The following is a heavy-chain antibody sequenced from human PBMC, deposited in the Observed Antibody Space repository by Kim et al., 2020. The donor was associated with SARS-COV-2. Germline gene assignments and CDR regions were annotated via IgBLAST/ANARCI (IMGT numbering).Heavy chain of an antibody. V-gene: IGHV3-30*07. CDR3: ARYGPIDSSCYSCEY. J-gene: IGHJ4*02. D-gene: IGHD3-22*01. Sequence: DSMKGRFTVSRDNSKNTLYLQMNSLRAEDTSVYYLARYGPIDSSCYSCEYWCQGTLVTVSS.